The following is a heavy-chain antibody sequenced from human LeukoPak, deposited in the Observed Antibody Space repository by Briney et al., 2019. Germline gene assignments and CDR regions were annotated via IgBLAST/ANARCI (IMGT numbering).Heavy chain of an antibody. V-gene: IGHV3-23*01. D-gene: IGHD6-13*01. CDR3: AKSRSSGSSSSNY. CDR2: ISGSGDST. Sequence: GGSLRLSCVASGFTFTSYGMSWVRQAPGTGLEWVSVISGSGDSTYYADSVKGRFTISRDNSKNTLYLQMNSLKAEDSAVYYCAKSRSSGSSSSNYWGQGTLVTVSS. J-gene: IGHJ4*02. CDR1: GFTFTSYG.